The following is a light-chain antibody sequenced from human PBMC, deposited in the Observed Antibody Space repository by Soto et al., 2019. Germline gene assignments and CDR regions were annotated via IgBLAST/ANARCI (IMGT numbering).Light chain of an antibody. CDR3: QDRSHWPPP. CDR2: EAS. V-gene: IGKV3-11*01. CDR1: QSISTY. Sequence: EIVLTQSPATLSLSPGERATLSCRASQSISTYLAWYQQKLGQAPRLLIFEASSRATGIPARFSGSGSGTDFTLTISSLEPEDFAVYYCQDRSHWPPPFGGGTKVEIK. J-gene: IGKJ4*01.